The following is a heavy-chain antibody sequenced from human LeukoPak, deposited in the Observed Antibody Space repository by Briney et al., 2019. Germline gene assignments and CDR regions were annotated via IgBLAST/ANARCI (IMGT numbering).Heavy chain of an antibody. V-gene: IGHV4-59*08. Sequence: SETLSLTCTVSGASINNYYWSWIRQPPGKGLEWIGYIYYSGSTNYNPSLKSRVTISVDTSKNQFSLKLSSVTAADTAVYYCARLSVVVDYWGQGTLVTVSS. J-gene: IGHJ4*02. CDR1: GASINNYY. D-gene: IGHD2-15*01. CDR3: ARLSVVVDY. CDR2: IYYSGST.